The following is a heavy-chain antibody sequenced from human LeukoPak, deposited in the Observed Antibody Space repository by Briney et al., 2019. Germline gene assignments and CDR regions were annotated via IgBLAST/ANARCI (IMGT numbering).Heavy chain of an antibody. V-gene: IGHV4-38-2*01. CDR1: GYSISSGYY. J-gene: IGHJ4*02. CDR2: IYHSGST. CDR3: AGSSWYEESFDY. D-gene: IGHD6-13*01. Sequence: SETLSLTCAVSGYSISSGYYWGWIRQPPGKGLEWIGSIYHSGSTYYNPSLKSRVTISVDTSKNQFSLKLSSVTAADTAVYCCAGSSWYEESFDYWGQGTLVTVSS.